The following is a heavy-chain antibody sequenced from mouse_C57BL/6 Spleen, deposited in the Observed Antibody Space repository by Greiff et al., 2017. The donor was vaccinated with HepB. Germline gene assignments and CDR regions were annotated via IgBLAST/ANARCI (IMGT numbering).Heavy chain of an antibody. Sequence: QVQLQQPGAELVKPGASVKLSCKASGYTFTSYWMQWVKQRPGQGLEWIGEIDPSDSYTNYNQKFKGKATLTVDTSSSTAYMQLSSLTSEDSAVYYSARLVPYGFAYWGQGTLVTVSA. CDR1: GYTFTSYW. V-gene: IGHV1-50*01. J-gene: IGHJ3*01. CDR3: ARLVPYGFAY. CDR2: IDPSDSYT. D-gene: IGHD5-1*01.